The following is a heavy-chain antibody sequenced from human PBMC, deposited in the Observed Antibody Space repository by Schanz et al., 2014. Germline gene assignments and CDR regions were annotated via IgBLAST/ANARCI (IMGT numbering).Heavy chain of an antibody. CDR3: AGAAVGFIVDAFNL. CDR2: ISPSGDT. CDR1: GFRFKTYE. D-gene: IGHD6-19*01. Sequence: EVQLVESGGGLVQPGGSLRLSCAVSGFRFKTYEMNWVRQVRGKGLEWVSSISPSGDTHYLASVKGRFTISRENAKSSLYLQMDHMRVEDTVDYYCAGAAVGFIVDAFNLWGRGTMVIVSS. J-gene: IGHJ3*01. V-gene: IGHV3-13*01.